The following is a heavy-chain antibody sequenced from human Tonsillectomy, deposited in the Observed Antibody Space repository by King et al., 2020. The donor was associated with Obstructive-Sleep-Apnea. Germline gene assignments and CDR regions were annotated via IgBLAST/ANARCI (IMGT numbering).Heavy chain of an antibody. CDR2: ISWNSGYI. D-gene: IGHD1-1*01. CDR3: AKVMTGTGRGFDS. V-gene: IGHV3-9*01. Sequence: VQLVQSGGGLVQPGRSLRLSCAAFGFAFDDYAMHWVRQPPGKGLEWVSGISWNSGYIAYADSVKGRFTISRDNAKNSLFLQMNSLRSEDTALYYCAKVMTGTGRGFDSWGQGTLVTVSS. CDR1: GFAFDDYA. J-gene: IGHJ4*02.